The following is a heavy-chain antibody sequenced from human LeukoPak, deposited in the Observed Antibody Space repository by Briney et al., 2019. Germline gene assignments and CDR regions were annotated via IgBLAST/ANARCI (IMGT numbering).Heavy chain of an antibody. V-gene: IGHV1-18*01. CDR3: ARDSGLSSAGTDYYYGMDV. Sequence: GSSVTVSFTSSGYTFTFYGFTWVRQPPGQGLEWMGLISAYNGNTNYAHKLQGRVPITTSTSTSTAYMELRSLRSDDTVVYYCARDSGLSSAGTDYYYGMDVWGQGTTVTVSS. J-gene: IGHJ6*02. D-gene: IGHD6-13*01. CDR1: GYTFTFYG. CDR2: ISAYNGNT.